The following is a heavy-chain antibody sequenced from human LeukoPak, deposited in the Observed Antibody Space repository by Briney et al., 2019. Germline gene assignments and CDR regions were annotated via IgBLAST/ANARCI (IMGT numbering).Heavy chain of an antibody. J-gene: IGHJ4*02. CDR2: ISSNGGST. CDR1: GFTFSSYA. CDR3: ARGSGQWLGFAEFDY. V-gene: IGHV3-64*01. D-gene: IGHD6-19*01. Sequence: PGGSLRLSCAASGFTFSSYAMHWVRQAPGKGLEYVSAISSNGGSTYYANSVKGRFTISRDNSKNTLYLQMGSLRAEDMAVYYCARGSGQWLGFAEFDYWGQGTLVTVSS.